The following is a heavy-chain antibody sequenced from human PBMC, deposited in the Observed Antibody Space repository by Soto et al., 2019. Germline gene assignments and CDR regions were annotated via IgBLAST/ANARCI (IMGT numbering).Heavy chain of an antibody. CDR3: ARESEDLTSNFDY. CDR2: ISVSGGST. Sequence: GGSLRLSCAASGFTFSSYAMSWFRQAPGKGLEWVSSISVSGGSTYYADSVKSRFTISRDNAKNSVYLEMNSLSAEDTALYYCARESEDLTSNFDYWGQGTLVTVSS. V-gene: IGHV3-23*01. J-gene: IGHJ4*02. CDR1: GFTFSSYA.